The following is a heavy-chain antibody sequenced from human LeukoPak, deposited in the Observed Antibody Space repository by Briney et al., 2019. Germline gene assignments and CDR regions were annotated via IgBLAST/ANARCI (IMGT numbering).Heavy chain of an antibody. CDR2: IIPIFGTA. CDR1: GYTFTSYD. D-gene: IGHD3-22*01. CDR3: ATDASIYDSRGYYYLW. Sequence: GASVKVSCKASGYTFTSYDISWVRQAPGQGLEWMGGIIPIFGTANYAQKFQGRVTITADESSTTAYMELSGLRSEDTAVYYCATDASIYDSRGYYYLWWGQGTLVTVSS. V-gene: IGHV1-69*13. J-gene: IGHJ4*02.